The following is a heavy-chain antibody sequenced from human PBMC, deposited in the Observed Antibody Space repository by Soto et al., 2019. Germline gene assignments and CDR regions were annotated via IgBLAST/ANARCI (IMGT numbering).Heavy chain of an antibody. CDR1: GFTFDDYG. V-gene: IGHV3-20*01. J-gene: IGHJ5*02. D-gene: IGHD4-17*01. Sequence: GGSLRLSCAASGFTFDDYGMSWVRQAPGKGLEWVSGINWNGGSTGYADSVKGRFTISRDNAKNSLYLQMNSLRAEDTALYHCARDRSSYGENWFDPWGQGTLVTVSS. CDR2: INWNGGST. CDR3: ARDRSSYGENWFDP.